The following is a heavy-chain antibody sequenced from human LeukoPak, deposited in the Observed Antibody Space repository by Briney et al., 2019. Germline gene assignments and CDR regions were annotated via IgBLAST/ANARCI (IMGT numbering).Heavy chain of an antibody. CDR2: IYYSGST. CDR1: GGSTSSYY. D-gene: IGHD1-14*01. J-gene: IGHJ6*02. V-gene: IGHV4-59*01. Sequence: SETLSLTCTVSGGSTSSYYWSWIRQPPGKGLEWIGYIYYSGSTNYNPSLKSRVTISVDTSKNQFSLKLSSVTAADTAVYYCARGARRVYYYYGMDVWGQGTTVTVSS. CDR3: ARGARRVYYYYGMDV.